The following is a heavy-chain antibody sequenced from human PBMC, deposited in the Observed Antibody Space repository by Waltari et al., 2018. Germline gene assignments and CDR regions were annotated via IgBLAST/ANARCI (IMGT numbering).Heavy chain of an antibody. CDR2: IYYSGIP. Sequence: QLQLQESGPGLVKPSETLSLTCTVSGGSISSSSYYWGWIRQPPGKGLEWIGSIYYSGIPYYNPSLKSRVTLSVDTSKSQFSLQLSSVTAADTAVYYCATSEGVGISDWGQGTLVTVSS. CDR3: ATSEGVGISD. D-gene: IGHD6-13*01. CDR1: GGSISSSSYY. V-gene: IGHV4-39*07. J-gene: IGHJ4*02.